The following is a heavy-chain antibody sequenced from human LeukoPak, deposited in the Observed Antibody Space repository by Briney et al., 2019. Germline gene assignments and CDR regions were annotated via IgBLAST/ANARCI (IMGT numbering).Heavy chain of an antibody. CDR3: ASFGRRDI. D-gene: IGHD1-1*01. Sequence: SVKVSCKASGGTFSSYAISWVRKAPGQGLEWMGRIIPILGIANYAQKFQGRVTITADKSTSTAYMELSSLRSEDTAVYYCASFGRRDIWGQGTMVTVSS. CDR2: IIPILGIA. J-gene: IGHJ3*02. CDR1: GGTFSSYA. V-gene: IGHV1-69*04.